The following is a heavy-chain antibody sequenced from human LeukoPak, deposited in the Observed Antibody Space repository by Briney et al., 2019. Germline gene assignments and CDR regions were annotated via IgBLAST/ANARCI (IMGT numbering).Heavy chain of an antibody. CDR3: ARGTERASWFDP. J-gene: IGHJ5*02. CDR2: IYHSGST. Sequence: KTSETLSLTCAVSGGSISSGGYSWGWIRQPPGKGLEWIGYIYHSGSTYYSPSLKSRVTISVDRSKNQFSLKLSSVTAADTAVYYCARGTERASWFDPWGQGTLVTVSS. D-gene: IGHD1-1*01. V-gene: IGHV4-30-2*01. CDR1: GGSISSGGYS.